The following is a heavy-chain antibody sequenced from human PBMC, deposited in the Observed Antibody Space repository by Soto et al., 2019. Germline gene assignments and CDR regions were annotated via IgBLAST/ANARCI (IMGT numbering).Heavy chain of an antibody. J-gene: IGHJ4*02. D-gene: IGHD3-22*01. CDR2: INPSGGST. CDR3: ARNYYDSSGYYYVPFDY. Sequence: QVQLVQSGAEVKKPGASVKVSCKASGYTFTSYYMHWVRQAPGQGLEWMGIINPSGGSTRNAQKFQGRVTXTXHTSTSTVYMELSSLRSEDTAVYYCARNYYDSSGYYYVPFDYWGQGTLVTVSS. CDR1: GYTFTSYY. V-gene: IGHV1-46*01.